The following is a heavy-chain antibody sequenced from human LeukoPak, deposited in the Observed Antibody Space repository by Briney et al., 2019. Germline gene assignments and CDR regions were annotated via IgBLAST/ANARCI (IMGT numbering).Heavy chain of an antibody. D-gene: IGHD3-3*01. Sequence: GGSLRLSCAASGFTFSSYAMSWVRQAPGKGLEGVSPISGSGGSTYYADPVKGRFTISRYNSKNTLYLQMNSLRGEDTAVYYCAKDTVDDFWSGYYKDWFDPWGQGTLVTVSS. CDR2: ISGSGGST. CDR1: GFTFSSYA. CDR3: AKDTVDDFWSGYYKDWFDP. J-gene: IGHJ5*02. V-gene: IGHV3-23*01.